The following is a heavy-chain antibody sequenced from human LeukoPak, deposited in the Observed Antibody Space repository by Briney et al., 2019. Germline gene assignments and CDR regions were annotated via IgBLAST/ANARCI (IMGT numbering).Heavy chain of an antibody. Sequence: PSETLSLTCAVYGGSFSGFYWSWIRQPPGKGLEWIGEINHSGSTNYNPPLKSRVTISVDTSKNQFSLKLSSVTAADTAVYYCARGGLGARGSSWYYYYYGMDVWGKGTTVTVSS. CDR1: GGSFSGFY. D-gene: IGHD6-13*01. J-gene: IGHJ6*04. CDR2: INHSGST. V-gene: IGHV4-34*01. CDR3: ARGGLGARGSSWYYYYYGMDV.